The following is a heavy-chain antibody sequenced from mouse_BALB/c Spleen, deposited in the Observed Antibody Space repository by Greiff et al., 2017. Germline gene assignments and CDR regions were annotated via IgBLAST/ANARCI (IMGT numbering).Heavy chain of an antibody. CDR3: ARDYGSSYNYAMDY. D-gene: IGHD1-1*01. J-gene: IGHJ4*01. Sequence: VQLQQSGPQLVRPGASVKISCKASGYSFTSYWMHWVKQRPGQGLEWIGMIDPSDSETRLNQKFKDKATLTVDKSSSTAYMQLSSPTSEDSAVYYCARDYGSSYNYAMDYWGQGTSVTVSS. CDR2: IDPSDSET. CDR1: GYSFTSYW. V-gene: IGHV1S126*01.